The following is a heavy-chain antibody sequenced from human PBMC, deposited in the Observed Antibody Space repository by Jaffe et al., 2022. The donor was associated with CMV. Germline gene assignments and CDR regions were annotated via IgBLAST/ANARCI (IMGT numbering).Heavy chain of an antibody. CDR1: GFSLSTYGVG. D-gene: IGHD3-22*01. J-gene: IGHJ3*02. V-gene: IGHV2-5*02. CDR3: ARRRPPYDSSGFYSPGDAFDI. CDR2: IYWDDNK. Sequence: QITLKESGPTLVKPTQTLTLTCTFSGFSLSTYGVGVGWIRQPPGKALEWLALIYWDDNKRYSPSLKTRLTITEDPSKNQVVLTMTNMDPVDTATYYCARRRPPYDSSGFYSPGDAFDIWGQGTMVIVSS.